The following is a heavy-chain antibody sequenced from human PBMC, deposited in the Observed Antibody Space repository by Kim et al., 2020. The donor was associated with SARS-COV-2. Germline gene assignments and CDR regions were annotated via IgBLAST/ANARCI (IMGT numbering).Heavy chain of an antibody. V-gene: IGHV4-39*01. CDR3: ARQKDYYGSGMPDY. Sequence: SETLSLTCTVSGGSISSSSYYWGWIRQPPGKGLEWIGSIYYSGSTYYNPSLKSRVTISVDTSQKQFSLKLSSETAADTAVYYCARQKDYYGSGMPDYWGQGTLVTVSS. CDR1: GGSISSSSYY. J-gene: IGHJ4*02. D-gene: IGHD3-10*01. CDR2: IYYSGST.